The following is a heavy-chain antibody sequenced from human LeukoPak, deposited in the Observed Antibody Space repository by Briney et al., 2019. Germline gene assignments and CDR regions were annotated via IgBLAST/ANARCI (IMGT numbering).Heavy chain of an antibody. CDR3: ARVIDAAPYYFDY. V-gene: IGHV4-34*01. CDR2: INHSGST. D-gene: IGHD6-13*01. CDR1: GGSISGYY. Sequence: PSETPSLTCAVYGGSISGYYWSWIRQPPGKGLEWIGEINHSGSTNYNPSLKSRVTISVDTSKNQFSLKLSSVTAADTAVYYCARVIDAAPYYFDYWGQGTLVTVSS. J-gene: IGHJ4*02.